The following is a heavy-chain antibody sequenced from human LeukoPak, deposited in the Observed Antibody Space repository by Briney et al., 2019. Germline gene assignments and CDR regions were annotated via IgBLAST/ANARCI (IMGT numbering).Heavy chain of an antibody. J-gene: IGHJ4*02. Sequence: GGSLRLSCAASGFTFSSYWMHWFRQAPGKGLVWVSRINSDGSSTSYADSVKGRFTISRDNAKNTLYLQMNSLRAEDTAVYYCARDTYYYDSSGYYLFDYWGQGTLVTVSS. CDR1: GFTFSSYW. CDR3: ARDTYYYDSSGYYLFDY. CDR2: INSDGSST. V-gene: IGHV3-74*01. D-gene: IGHD3-22*01.